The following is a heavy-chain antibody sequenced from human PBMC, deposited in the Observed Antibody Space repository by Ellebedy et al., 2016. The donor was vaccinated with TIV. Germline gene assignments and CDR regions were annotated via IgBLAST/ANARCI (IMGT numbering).Heavy chain of an antibody. CDR3: ARVRNYYDSSGYYWPYNWFDP. CDR2: IYHSGKT. Sequence: SETLSLXXAVSGDSISSGGYSWSWIRQPPGKGLEWIGYIYHSGKTYYNPSLKSRVTISVDRPKNQFSVRLNSVTAADTAVYYCARVRNYYDSSGYYWPYNWFDPWGQGTLVTVSS. D-gene: IGHD3-22*01. CDR1: GDSISSGGYS. J-gene: IGHJ5*02. V-gene: IGHV4-30-2*01.